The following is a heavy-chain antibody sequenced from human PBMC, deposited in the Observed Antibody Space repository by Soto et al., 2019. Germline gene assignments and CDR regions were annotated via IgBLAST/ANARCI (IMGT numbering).Heavy chain of an antibody. J-gene: IGHJ4*02. CDR2: IYYSGST. D-gene: IGHD3-22*01. CDR3: AAARPGYYDFDY. CDR1: GGSISSYY. V-gene: IGHV4-59*01. Sequence: SETLSLTCTVSGGSISSYYWSWIRQPPGKGLEWIGYIYYSGSTNYNPSLKSRVTISVDTSKNQFSLKLSSVTAADTAVYYCAAARPGYYDFDYWGQGTLVTVS.